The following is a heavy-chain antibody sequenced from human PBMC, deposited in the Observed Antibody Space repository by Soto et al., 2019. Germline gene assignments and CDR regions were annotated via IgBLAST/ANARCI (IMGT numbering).Heavy chain of an antibody. J-gene: IGHJ5*02. Sequence: EVQLVESGGGLVKTGGSLRLSCAASGFTFSNAWMSWVRQAPGKGLEWVARIKSKTDGGTTDYAAPVKGRFTISRDDSRDTVYLQMNSLNTGDTAVYYCTTMGKVSWGQGTLVTVSS. CDR3: TTMGKVS. CDR2: IKSKTDGGTT. D-gene: IGHD7-27*01. CDR1: GFTFSNAW. V-gene: IGHV3-15*01.